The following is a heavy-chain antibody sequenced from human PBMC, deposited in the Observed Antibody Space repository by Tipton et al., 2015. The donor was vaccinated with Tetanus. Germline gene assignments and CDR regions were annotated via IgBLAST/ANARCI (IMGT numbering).Heavy chain of an antibody. CDR2: LNPNRGSA. V-gene: IGHV1-8*02. Sequence: QLVQSGAEVKKPGASVKVSRKPAVDTFTSYGLYCGRKSAGRGFEWMGWLNPNRGSAAYAPRFQGRVTMTTNTSITTAFMEVASRAYEDTAVYCCASGSSIRHGLVVWGRGTTVTVSS. J-gene: IGHJ6*02. D-gene: IGHD2-2*01. CDR3: ASGSSIRHGLVV. CDR1: VDTFTSYG.